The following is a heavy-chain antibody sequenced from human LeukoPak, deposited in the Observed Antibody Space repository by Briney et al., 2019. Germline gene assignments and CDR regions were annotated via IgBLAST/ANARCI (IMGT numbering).Heavy chain of an antibody. CDR1: GHTFTCYD. CDR2: INPNSGGT. CDR3: TLYNL. J-gene: IGHJ4*02. D-gene: IGHD5-24*01. V-gene: IGHV1-2*02. Sequence: GASVTVSFKSSGHTFTCYDMHWVRQAPGQRREWVGWINPNSGGTHYEQQFQGRVTMTRDTSISTAYMEVSRLGSDDTAVYYCTLYNLWGQGTLVSVSS.